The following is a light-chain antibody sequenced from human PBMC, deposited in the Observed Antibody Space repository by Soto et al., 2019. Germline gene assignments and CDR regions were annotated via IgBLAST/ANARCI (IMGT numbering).Light chain of an antibody. CDR2: DAS. Sequence: DIQMTQSPSTLSASVGDRVTITCRASQSISSWLAWYQQKPGKAPKLLIYDASSLESGVPSRFSGSGSGTEFTLTISSLQPDDFATYYCQQYNSYSPSYTFGQGTKLEIE. CDR1: QSISSW. V-gene: IGKV1-5*01. J-gene: IGKJ2*01. CDR3: QQYNSYSPSYT.